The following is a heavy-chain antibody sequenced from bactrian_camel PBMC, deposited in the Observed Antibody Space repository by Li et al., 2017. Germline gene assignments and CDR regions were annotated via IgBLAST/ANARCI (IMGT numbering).Heavy chain of an antibody. CDR3: AAQAYGGCWGTSYNF. Sequence: DVQLVESGGGLVQPGGSLRLSCAASGFTFRNYDMIWVRQALGKEREGVGAMYTGGGSIFYADSVKGRFTISKDNAKNTMWLQMTSLRPEDTGIYTCAAQAYGGCWGTSYNFWGQGTQVTVS. CDR1: GFTFRNYD. J-gene: IGHJ4*01. CDR2: MYTGGGSI. V-gene: IGHV3S40*01. D-gene: IGHD5*01.